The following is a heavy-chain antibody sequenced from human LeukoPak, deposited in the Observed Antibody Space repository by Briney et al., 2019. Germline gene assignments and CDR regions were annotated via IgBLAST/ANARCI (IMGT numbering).Heavy chain of an antibody. CDR1: GVSICSSNW. CDR2: INDSGST. CDR3: ARGVRARVFVVVITRARWFDP. D-gene: IGHD3-22*01. V-gene: IGHV4-4*02. Sequence: SETLSFTCAVSGVSICSSNWWSWVRQPPGKGLGGIGPINDSGSTNYNPSRKSRVTTSVDTTTNQFSLNLSTLTAPATAVYYGARGVRARVFVVVITRARWFDPWGQGTLVTVSS. J-gene: IGHJ5*02.